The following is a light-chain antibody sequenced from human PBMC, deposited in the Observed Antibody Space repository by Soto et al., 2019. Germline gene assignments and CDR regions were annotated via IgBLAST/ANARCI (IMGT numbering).Light chain of an antibody. CDR2: KAS. CDR3: QQYNTFPPYT. J-gene: IGKJ2*01. Sequence: DIQMTQSPSTLSASVGDRVTLTCRASQSVSDWLAWYQQKPGKAPKLLIYKASNLESGAPSRFSGSGSGTEFTLTISSLQPDDSATDYCQQYNTFPPYTFGLGTKLEI. V-gene: IGKV1-5*03. CDR1: QSVSDW.